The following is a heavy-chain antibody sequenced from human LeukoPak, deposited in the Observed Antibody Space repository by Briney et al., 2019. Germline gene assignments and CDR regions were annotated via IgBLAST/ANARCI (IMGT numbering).Heavy chain of an antibody. V-gene: IGHV4-30-4*01. D-gene: IGHD3-22*01. CDR3: ARQTYYYDSSGPHWFDP. CDR1: GGSISSGDYY. Sequence: SETLSLTCTVSGGSISSGDYYWSWIRQPPGKGLEWIGYIYYSGSTYYNPSLKSRVTISVDTSKNQFSLKLSSVTAADTAVYYCARQTYYYDSSGPHWFDPWGQGTLVTVSS. J-gene: IGHJ5*02. CDR2: IYYSGST.